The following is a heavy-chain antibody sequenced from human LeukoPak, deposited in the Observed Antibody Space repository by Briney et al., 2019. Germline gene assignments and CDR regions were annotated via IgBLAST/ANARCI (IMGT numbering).Heavy chain of an antibody. CDR2: SYFRSKWYN. CDR1: GDSVSSNSAA. J-gene: IGHJ6*03. Sequence: SQTLSLTCAISGDSVSSNSAAWNWIRQSPSRGFEWLGRSYFRSKWYNDYAVSVKSRITINSDTSKNQFSLQLNSVTPEDTAVYYCARALLTVTRTYHYYYYMDVWGKGTTVTVSS. D-gene: IGHD4-17*01. V-gene: IGHV6-1*01. CDR3: ARALLTVTRTYHYYYYMDV.